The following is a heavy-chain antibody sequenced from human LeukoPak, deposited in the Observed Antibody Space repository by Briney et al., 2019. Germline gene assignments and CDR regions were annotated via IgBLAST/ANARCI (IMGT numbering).Heavy chain of an antibody. CDR1: GFTFSSYS. CDR2: ISSSSSYI. Sequence: GGSLSLSCAASGFTFSSYSMNWVRQAPGKGLEWVSSISSSSSYIYYADSVKGRFTISRDNAKNSLYLQMNSLRAEDTAVYYCARVGASMKDAFDIWGQGTMVTVSS. V-gene: IGHV3-21*01. CDR3: ARVGASMKDAFDI. J-gene: IGHJ3*02. D-gene: IGHD2/OR15-2a*01.